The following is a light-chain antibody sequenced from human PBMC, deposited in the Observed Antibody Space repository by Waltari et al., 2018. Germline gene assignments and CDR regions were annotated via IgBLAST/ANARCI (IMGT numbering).Light chain of an antibody. CDR3: AAWDDSLSGYV. CDR2: RNN. CDR1: RFHTGRKY. J-gene: IGLJ1*01. Sequence: QYVLTQPPSASGTPGQRRIIPCSGCRFHTGRKYVCWYQQLPGTSPKLLIYRNNQRPSGVPDRFSGSKSGTSASLAISGLRSEDEADYYCAAWDDSLSGYVFGTGTKVTVL. V-gene: IGLV1-47*01.